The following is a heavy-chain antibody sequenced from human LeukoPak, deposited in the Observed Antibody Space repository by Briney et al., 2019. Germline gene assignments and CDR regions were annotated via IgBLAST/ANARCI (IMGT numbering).Heavy chain of an antibody. CDR2: ITSSSTTM. Sequence: GGSLKLSCAASGFTFSSYSMIWVRQAPGKGLEWVSSITSSSTTMYYADSVKGRFTISRDNAKSSLFLQLNSLTEGDTAVYYCARAMRIAVAGTDYWGQGTLVTVSS. J-gene: IGHJ4*02. D-gene: IGHD6-19*01. V-gene: IGHV3-48*02. CDR1: GFTFSSYS. CDR3: ARAMRIAVAGTDY.